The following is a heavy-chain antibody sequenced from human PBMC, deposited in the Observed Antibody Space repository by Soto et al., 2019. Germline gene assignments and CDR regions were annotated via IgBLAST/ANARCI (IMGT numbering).Heavy chain of an antibody. J-gene: IGHJ4*02. D-gene: IGHD4-4*01. Sequence: QVQVVQSGAEVKKPGASVKVSCKASEYTFTSYVIHWVRQAPGQSLEWMGWINAGNGNTKYSQKFQGRVTNTKDTSASTGYKELSSLRSEDTAVYYCAGELQGIYYFDYWGQGTLVTVSS. V-gene: IGHV1-3*01. CDR2: INAGNGNT. CDR3: AGELQGIYYFDY. CDR1: EYTFTSYV.